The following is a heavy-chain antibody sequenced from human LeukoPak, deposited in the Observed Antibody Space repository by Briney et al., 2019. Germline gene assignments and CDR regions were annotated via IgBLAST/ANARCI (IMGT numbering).Heavy chain of an antibody. V-gene: IGHV3-7*01. CDR3: AREPPLDDFWSGYYIS. CDR1: GFTFSSFW. J-gene: IGHJ4*02. Sequence: GGSLRLSCAASGFTFSSFWMSWVRQAPGKGLEWVANIKQDGSEKYYVDSVKGRFTISRDNAKNSLYLQMNSLRAEDTAVYYCAREPPLDDFWSGYYISWGQGTLVTVSS. CDR2: IKQDGSEK. D-gene: IGHD3-3*01.